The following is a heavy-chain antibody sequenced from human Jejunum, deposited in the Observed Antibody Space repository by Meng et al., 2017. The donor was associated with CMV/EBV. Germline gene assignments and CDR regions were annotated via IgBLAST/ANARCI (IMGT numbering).Heavy chain of an antibody. V-gene: IGHV4-59*01. CDR3: ARDTSGSGNWYFAL. CDR2: VYDSGNT. J-gene: IGHJ2*01. D-gene: IGHD3-10*01. Sequence: SGGSIRSYYGSWVRQPPGQGLEWIGYVYDSGNTNYNPSLKSRVTISVDTSKNQFSLRLRSVTAADTAVYYCARDTSGSGNWYFALWGRGTLVTVSS. CDR1: GGSIRSYY.